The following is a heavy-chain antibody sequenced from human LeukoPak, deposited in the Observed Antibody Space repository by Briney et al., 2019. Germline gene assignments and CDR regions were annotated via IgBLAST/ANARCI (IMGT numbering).Heavy chain of an antibody. J-gene: IGHJ3*02. CDR2: ISYDGSNK. Sequence: PGGSLRLSCAASGFTFSSYGMHWVRQAPGKGLEWVAVISYDGSNKYYADSVKGRFTISRDNAKNTLYLQMNSLRAEDTAVYYCAREEVLPTSDAFDIWGQGTMVTVSS. CDR3: AREEVLPTSDAFDI. CDR1: GFTFSSYG. D-gene: IGHD2-15*01. V-gene: IGHV3-30*03.